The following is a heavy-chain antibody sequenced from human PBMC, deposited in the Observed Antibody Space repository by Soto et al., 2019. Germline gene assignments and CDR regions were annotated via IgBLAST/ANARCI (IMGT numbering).Heavy chain of an antibody. CDR1: GYTFTSYG. CDR2: ISAYNGNT. V-gene: IGHV1-18*01. J-gene: IGHJ4*02. Sequence: ASVKVSCKASGYTFTSYGISWVRQAPGQGLEWMGWISAYNGNTNYAQKLQGRVTMTTDTSTSTAYMELRSLRSDDTAVYYCAVSRYCSGGSCHFDYWGQGTLVTVSS. CDR3: AVSRYCSGGSCHFDY. D-gene: IGHD2-15*01.